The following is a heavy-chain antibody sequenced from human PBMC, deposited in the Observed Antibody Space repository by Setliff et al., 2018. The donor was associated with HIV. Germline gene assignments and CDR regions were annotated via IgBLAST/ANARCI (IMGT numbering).Heavy chain of an antibody. Sequence: SWVRQPPGKGLEWVGFIRKTVYGATTEYAASVKGRFTISRDDSKSIAYLQMDSLKSEDTAVYYCARNDSPDDCWGQGTLVTVSS. CDR2: IRKTVYGATT. CDR3: ARNDSPDDC. J-gene: IGHJ4*02. V-gene: IGHV3-49*02. D-gene: IGHD3-22*01.